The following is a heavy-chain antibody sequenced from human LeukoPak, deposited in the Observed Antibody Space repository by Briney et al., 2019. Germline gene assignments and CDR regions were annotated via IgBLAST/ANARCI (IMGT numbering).Heavy chain of an antibody. V-gene: IGHV3-23*01. CDR1: GFTFSSYA. J-gene: IGHJ3*02. CDR3: AKTGRGGMTGAFDI. Sequence: GGSLRLSCAASGFTFSSYAMTWVRQAPGKGLEWVSGIGASGTYYADSVKGRFTISRDNSKNTLYLQMNSLRAEDTAVYYCAKTGRGGMTGAFDIWGQGTMVTVSS. D-gene: IGHD3-10*01. CDR2: IGASGT.